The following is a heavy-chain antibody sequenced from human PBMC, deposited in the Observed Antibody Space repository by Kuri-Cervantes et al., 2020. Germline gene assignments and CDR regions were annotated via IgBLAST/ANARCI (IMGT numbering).Heavy chain of an antibody. J-gene: IGHJ3*02. CDR1: GYTFTSYG. V-gene: IGHV1-18*01. CDR3: AGIPRSNYYDSNAGAFDI. D-gene: IGHD3-22*01. Sequence: ASVKVSCKASGYTFTSYGISWVRQAPGQGLEWMGWISAYNGNTNYAQKLQGRVTMTTDTSTSTAYMELRSLRAEDTAVYYCAGIPRSNYYDSNAGAFDIWGQGTMVTVSS. CDR2: ISAYNGNT.